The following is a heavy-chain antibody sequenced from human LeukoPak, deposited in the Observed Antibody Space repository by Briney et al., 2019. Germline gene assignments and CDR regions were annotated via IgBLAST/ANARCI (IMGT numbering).Heavy chain of an antibody. V-gene: IGHV1-46*03. D-gene: IGHD3-22*01. J-gene: IGHJ5*02. CDR1: GYTFTSYY. Sequence: ASVKVSCKASGYTFTSYYMHWVRQAPGQGLEWMGIINPSGGSTSYAQKFQGRVTMTRDTSTSTVYMELSSLRSKDTAVYYCARDLYSYDSSGYYYGWFDPWGQGTLVTVSS. CDR3: ARDLYSYDSSGYYYGWFDP. CDR2: INPSGGST.